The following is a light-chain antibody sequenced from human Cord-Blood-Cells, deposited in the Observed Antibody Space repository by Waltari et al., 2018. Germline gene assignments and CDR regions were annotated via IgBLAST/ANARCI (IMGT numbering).Light chain of an antibody. CDR3: QQSYSTPRT. V-gene: IGKV1-39*01. J-gene: IGKJ1*01. Sequence: DIQMTQSPSSLSASVGERVTITCRASQSISSYLNWYQQKPVKAPKLLIYAASSLQSGVPSRFSGSGSGTDFTLTISSLQPEDFATYYCQQSYSTPRTFGQGTKVEIK. CDR2: AAS. CDR1: QSISSY.